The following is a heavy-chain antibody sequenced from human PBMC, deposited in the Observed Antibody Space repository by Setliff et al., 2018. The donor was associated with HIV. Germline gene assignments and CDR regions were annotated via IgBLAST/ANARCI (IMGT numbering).Heavy chain of an antibody. V-gene: IGHV1-69*10. CDR1: GGTFSSYA. CDR3: ARDPQPIAAAGTYWFDP. J-gene: IGHJ5*02. CDR2: IIPILGIA. D-gene: IGHD6-13*01. Sequence: SVKVSCKASGGTFSSYAISWVRQAPGQGLEWIGGIIPILGIANYAQKFQGRVTITADESTSTAYMELSSLRSEDTAVYYCARDPQPIAAAGTYWFDPWGQGTLVTVSS.